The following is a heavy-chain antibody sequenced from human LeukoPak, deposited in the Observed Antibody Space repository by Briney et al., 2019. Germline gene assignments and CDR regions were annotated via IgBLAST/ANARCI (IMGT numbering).Heavy chain of an antibody. Sequence: PSETLSLTCAVYGGSFRGYYWSWIRQPPGKGLEWIGEINHSGSTNYNPSLNSRVTISVDTSKKQFSLKLSSVTAADTAVYYCASDIVVVPAAMGSYYYYGMDVWGQGTTVTVSS. D-gene: IGHD2-2*01. J-gene: IGHJ6*02. CDR1: GGSFRGYY. V-gene: IGHV4-34*01. CDR3: ASDIVVVPAAMGSYYYYGMDV. CDR2: INHSGST.